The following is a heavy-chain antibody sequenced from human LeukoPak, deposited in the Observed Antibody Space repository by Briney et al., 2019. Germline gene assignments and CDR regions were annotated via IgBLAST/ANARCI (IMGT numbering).Heavy chain of an antibody. CDR1: RFTFSSYA. V-gene: IGHV3-23*01. J-gene: IGHJ4*02. CDR2: ISGSGGST. Sequence: GGSLRLSCAASRFTFSSYAMSWVRQAPGKGLEWVSGISGSGGSTDYADSVKGRFTISRDNSKNTLYLQMNSLRAEDTAVYYCAKSGYSYSLPTIDYWGQGMLVTVSS. D-gene: IGHD5-18*01. CDR3: AKSGYSYSLPTIDY.